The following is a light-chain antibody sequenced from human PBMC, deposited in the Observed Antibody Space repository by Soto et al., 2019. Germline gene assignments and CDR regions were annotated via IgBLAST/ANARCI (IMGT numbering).Light chain of an antibody. Sequence: DIVMTQSPDSLAVSLGERATINCKSSQSVLYSSNNKNYLAWYQQKPGQPPKLLIYWASTRESGVPDRFSGRGSGTDFTLTISSLQAEDVAVYYCHQYYNIPFTFGPGTKVDIK. CDR3: HQYYNIPFT. V-gene: IGKV4-1*01. CDR2: WAS. J-gene: IGKJ3*01. CDR1: QSVLYSSNNKNY.